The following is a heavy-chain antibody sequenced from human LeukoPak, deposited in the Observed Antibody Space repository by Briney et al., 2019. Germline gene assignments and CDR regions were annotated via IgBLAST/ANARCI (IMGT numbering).Heavy chain of an antibody. Sequence: GGSLRLSCEASGFTFSSYAMSWVRQAPGRGLEWVGNIKPDGSERNYVDSVKGRFTISRDNDKKSLYLQMSSLRAEDTAVYYCARDWGAYYHFFDYWGQGTLVTVSS. J-gene: IGHJ4*02. D-gene: IGHD3-22*01. CDR1: GFTFSSYA. V-gene: IGHV3-7*01. CDR3: ARDWGAYYHFFDY. CDR2: IKPDGSER.